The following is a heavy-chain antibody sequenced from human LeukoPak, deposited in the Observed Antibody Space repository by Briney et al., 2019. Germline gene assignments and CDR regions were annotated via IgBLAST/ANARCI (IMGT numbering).Heavy chain of an antibody. J-gene: IGHJ4*02. CDR3: ARGYCSGGSCYQTPDY. CDR2: ISSSSSYI. CDR1: GFTFSSYA. D-gene: IGHD2-15*01. V-gene: IGHV3-21*01. Sequence: TGGSLRLSCAASGFTFSSYAMSWVRQAPGKGLEWVSSISSSSSYIYYADSVKGRFTISRDNAKNSLYLQMNSLRAEDTAVYYCARGYCSGGSCYQTPDYWGQGTLVTVSS.